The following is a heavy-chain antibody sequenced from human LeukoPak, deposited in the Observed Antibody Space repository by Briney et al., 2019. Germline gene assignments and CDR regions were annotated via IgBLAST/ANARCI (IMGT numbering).Heavy chain of an antibody. D-gene: IGHD3-3*01. CDR2: IIPIFGTA. Sequence: ASVKVSCKASGGTFSSYAISWVRQAPGQGLEWMGGIIPIFGTANYAQKFQGRVTITADESTSTAHMELSSLRSEDTAVYYCARGPITIFGVVNGWFDPWGQGTLVTVSS. J-gene: IGHJ5*02. V-gene: IGHV1-69*13. CDR3: ARGPITIFGVVNGWFDP. CDR1: GGTFSSYA.